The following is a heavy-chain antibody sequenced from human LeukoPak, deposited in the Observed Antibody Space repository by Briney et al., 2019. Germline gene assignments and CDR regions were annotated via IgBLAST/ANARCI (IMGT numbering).Heavy chain of an antibody. CDR3: ARDLGSTIFGVDKGRGRLDY. V-gene: IGHV1-2*02. CDR1: GYTFTGYY. D-gene: IGHD3-3*01. Sequence: ASVKVSCKASGYTFTGYYMHWVRQAPGQGLEWMGWINPNSGGTNYAQKFQGRVTMTRDTSISTAYMELSRLRSDDTAVYYCARDLGSTIFGVDKGRGRLDYWGQGTLVTVSS. CDR2: INPNSGGT. J-gene: IGHJ4*02.